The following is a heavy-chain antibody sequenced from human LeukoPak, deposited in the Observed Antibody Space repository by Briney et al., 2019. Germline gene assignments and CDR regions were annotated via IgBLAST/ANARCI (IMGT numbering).Heavy chain of an antibody. CDR2: ISAYNGNT. V-gene: IGHV1-18*01. J-gene: IGHJ5*02. D-gene: IGHD3-10*01. Sequence: DSVTVSCMAAGYTFASYGISWVRQAPGQGLEWMGWISAYNGNTNYAQKLQGRVTMTTDTSTSTAYIELRSLRSDDTAVYYCARLVRDSVRTFDPWGQGTLVTVSS. CDR1: GYTFASYG. CDR3: ARLVRDSVRTFDP.